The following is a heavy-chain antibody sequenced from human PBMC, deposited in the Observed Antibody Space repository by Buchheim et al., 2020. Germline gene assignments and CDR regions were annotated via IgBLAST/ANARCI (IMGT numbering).Heavy chain of an antibody. CDR1: GGSISSYY. V-gene: IGHV4-59*12. CDR3: ARDYYDRIYYYYYGMDV. J-gene: IGHJ6*02. Sequence: QVQLQESGPGLVKPSETLSLTCTVSGGSISSYYWSWIRQPPGKGLEWIGYIYYSGSTYYNPSLKSRVTISVDTSKNQFSLKLSSVTAADTAVYYCARDYYDRIYYYYYGMDVWGQGTT. D-gene: IGHD3-16*01. CDR2: IYYSGST.